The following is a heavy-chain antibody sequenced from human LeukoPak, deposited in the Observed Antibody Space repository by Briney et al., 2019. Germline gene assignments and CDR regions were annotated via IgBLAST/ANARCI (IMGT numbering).Heavy chain of an antibody. Sequence: PGGSLSLSCAASGLTFINYAMSWFRQAPGKGLEWVSGITSGFTPHYADSVKGRFTISRDNSKNTFHLQMNSLRAEDTAVYYCLKDYSDSRVGDVFFEYWGQGTLATVSS. CDR3: LKDYSDSRVGDVFFEY. CDR1: GLTFINYA. J-gene: IGHJ4*02. V-gene: IGHV3-23*01. D-gene: IGHD1-26*01. CDR2: ITSGFTP.